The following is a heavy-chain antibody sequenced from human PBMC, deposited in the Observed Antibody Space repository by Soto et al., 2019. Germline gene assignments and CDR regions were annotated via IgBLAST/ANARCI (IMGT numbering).Heavy chain of an antibody. Sequence: EASVKVSCKASGYTFTSYYMHWVRQAPGQGLEWMGIINPSGGSTSYAQKFQGRVTMTRDTSTSTVYMELSSLRSEDTAVYYCASNYDFWSGPGMGYYYGMDVWGQGTTVTVSS. CDR2: INPSGGST. J-gene: IGHJ6*02. CDR1: GYTFTSYY. CDR3: ASNYDFWSGPGMGYYYGMDV. D-gene: IGHD3-3*01. V-gene: IGHV1-46*01.